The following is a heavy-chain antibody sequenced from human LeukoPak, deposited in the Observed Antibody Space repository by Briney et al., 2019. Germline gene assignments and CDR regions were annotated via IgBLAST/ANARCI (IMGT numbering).Heavy chain of an antibody. V-gene: IGHV3-30*02. CDR3: AKGYRKGRWLPLDY. J-gene: IGHJ4*02. CDR1: GFTFNYYG. D-gene: IGHD5-24*01. CDR2: IRYDGNDK. Sequence: GGSLRLSCAASGFTFNYYGMHWVRQAPGKGLEWVAFIRYDGNDKFYADSVKGRFTISRDNAKNSLYLQMNSLRAEDTALYYCAKGYRKGRWLPLDYWGQGTLVTVSS.